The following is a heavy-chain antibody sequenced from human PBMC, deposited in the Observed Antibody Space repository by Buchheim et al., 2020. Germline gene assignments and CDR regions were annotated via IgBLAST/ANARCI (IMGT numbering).Heavy chain of an antibody. CDR1: GYIFSNYW. CDR2: VYPGDSDT. D-gene: IGHD6-19*01. J-gene: IGHJ4*02. V-gene: IGHV5-51*01. Sequence: EVQLVQSGAEVKEPGESLKISCKGSGYIFSNYWIGWVRQMPGKGLEWMGMVYPGDSDTRYSPSFKGQVTISADKSISTAYLQWRSLKASDTAMYYCARRIAVGATYYFDYWGQGTL. CDR3: ARRIAVGATYYFDY.